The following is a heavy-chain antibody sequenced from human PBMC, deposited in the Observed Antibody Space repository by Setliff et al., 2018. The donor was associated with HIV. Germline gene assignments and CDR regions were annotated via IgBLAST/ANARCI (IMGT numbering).Heavy chain of an antibody. D-gene: IGHD6-19*01. CDR1: GFIFRNYA. J-gene: IGHJ6*03. V-gene: IGHV3-9*01. CDR3: VRDGSLAGLYFHYMDV. CDR2: ISWNADFT. Sequence: PGGSLRLSCAGSGFIFRNYAMHWVRQAPGKGLEWVSGISWNADFTAYAESTKGRFTISRDNARKSLYLQMNSLTTEDTALYYCVRDGSLAGLYFHYMDVWGKGTTVTVSS.